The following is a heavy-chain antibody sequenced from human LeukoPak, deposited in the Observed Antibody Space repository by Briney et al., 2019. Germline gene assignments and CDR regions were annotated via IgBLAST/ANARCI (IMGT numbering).Heavy chain of an antibody. CDR3: ATDSYYDFWSGVRKFDP. V-gene: IGHV1-18*01. J-gene: IGHJ5*02. CDR2: ISTYNGNT. Sequence: ASVKVSCKASGYTFTSYAISWVRQAPGQGLEWMGWISTYNGNTKYVEKFQGRVTITADTSTDTAYMELSSLRSEDTAVYYCATDSYYDFWSGVRKFDPWGQGTLVTVSS. D-gene: IGHD3-3*01. CDR1: GYTFTSYA.